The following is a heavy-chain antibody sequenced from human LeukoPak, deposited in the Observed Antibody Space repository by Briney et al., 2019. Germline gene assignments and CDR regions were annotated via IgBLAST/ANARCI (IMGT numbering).Heavy chain of an antibody. CDR2: INSDGSST. D-gene: IGHD2-2*01. Sequence: GGSLRLSCAASGFTFSSYWMHWVRQAPGKGLVWVSRINSDGSSTSYADSVKGRFTISRDNAKNSLYLQMNSLRAEDTALYYCARDGLPAAFDYWGQGTLVTVSS. CDR3: ARDGLPAAFDY. CDR1: GFTFSSYW. V-gene: IGHV3-74*01. J-gene: IGHJ4*02.